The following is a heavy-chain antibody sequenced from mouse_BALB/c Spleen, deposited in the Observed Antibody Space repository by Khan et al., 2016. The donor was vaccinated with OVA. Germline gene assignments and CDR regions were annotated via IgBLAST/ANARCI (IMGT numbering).Heavy chain of an antibody. CDR2: INPNNGDT. CDR1: GYTFTSYY. D-gene: IGHD2-1*01. CDR3: TRSGYGTFAY. V-gene: IGHV1S81*02. J-gene: IGHJ3*01. Sequence: QVQLQQSGAELVKPGASVKLSCKTSGYTFTSYYMYWVKQRPGQGLEWIGEINPNNGDTNFNEKFKSKATLTVDKSSSIAYMQLSSLTSEDSAVYYCTRSGYGTFAYWGQGTLVTVSA.